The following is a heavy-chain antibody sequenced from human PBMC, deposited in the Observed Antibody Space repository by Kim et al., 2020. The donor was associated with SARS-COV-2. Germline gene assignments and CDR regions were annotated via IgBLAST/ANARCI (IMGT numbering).Heavy chain of an antibody. D-gene: IGHD3-3*01. Sequence: SGPTLVNPTQSLTLTCTFSGFSLSTSGVSVGWIRQPPGKALEWLALIYWDDDKRYSPSLKSRLTIIKDSSKNLVVLAMTNMDPVDTATYYCAHSQGDFWSGYYLGGPYFDYWGQGTLVTVSS. V-gene: IGHV2-5*02. CDR1: GFSLSTSGVS. J-gene: IGHJ4*02. CDR2: IYWDDDK. CDR3: AHSQGDFWSGYYLGGPYFDY.